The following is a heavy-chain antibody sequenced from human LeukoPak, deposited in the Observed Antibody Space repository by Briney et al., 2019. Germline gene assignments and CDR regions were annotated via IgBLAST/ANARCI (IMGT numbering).Heavy chain of an antibody. CDR1: GGSFSGYY. CDR3: ARTTLYYYYMDV. Sequence: TPSETLSLTCAVYGGSFSGYYWSWIRQPPGKGLEWIGYIYYSGSTNYNPSLKSRVTISVDTSKNQFSLKLSSVTAADTAVYYCARTTLYYYYMDVWGKGTTVTISS. D-gene: IGHD1-1*01. CDR2: IYYSGST. V-gene: IGHV4-59*01. J-gene: IGHJ6*03.